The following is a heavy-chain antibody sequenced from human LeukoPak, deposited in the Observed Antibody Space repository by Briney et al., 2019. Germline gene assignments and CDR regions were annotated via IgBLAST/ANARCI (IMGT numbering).Heavy chain of an antibody. D-gene: IGHD6-19*01. V-gene: IGHV3-49*04. CDR1: GFTFGDYA. CDR3: TAGAQWLAR. Sequence: GGSLRLSCTASGFTFGDYAMSWVRQAPGKGLEWVGFIRSKAYDGTTEYAASVKGRFTISRDDSKSIAYLQMNSLKTEDTAVYYCTAGAQWLARWGQGTLVTVSS. CDR2: IRSKAYDGTT. J-gene: IGHJ4*02.